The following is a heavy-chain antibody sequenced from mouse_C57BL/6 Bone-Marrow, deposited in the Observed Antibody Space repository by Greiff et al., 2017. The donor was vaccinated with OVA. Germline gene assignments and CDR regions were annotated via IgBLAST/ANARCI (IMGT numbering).Heavy chain of an antibody. Sequence: QVQLQQPGAELVKPGASVKMSCKASVYTFTSYWITWVKQRPGQGLEWIGDIYPGSGSTNYNEKFKSKATLTVDTSSSTAYMQLSSLTSEDSAVYYCAREVDYPYAMDYWGQGTSVTVSS. CDR1: VYTFTSYW. CDR2: IYPGSGST. D-gene: IGHD2-4*01. V-gene: IGHV1-55*01. J-gene: IGHJ4*01. CDR3: AREVDYPYAMDY.